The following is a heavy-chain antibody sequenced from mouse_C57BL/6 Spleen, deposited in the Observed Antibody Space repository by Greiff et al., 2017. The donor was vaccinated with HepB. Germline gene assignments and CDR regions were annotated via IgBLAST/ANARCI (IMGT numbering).Heavy chain of an antibody. CDR2: INPSSGYT. Sequence: QVQLQQSGAELAKPGASVKLSCKASGYTFTSYWMHWVKQRPGQGLEWIGYINPSSGYTKYNQKFKDKATLTADKSSNTAYMQLSSLTYEDSAVYYCARWDLFDYWGQGTTLTVSS. D-gene: IGHD4-1*01. V-gene: IGHV1-7*01. J-gene: IGHJ2*01. CDR3: ARWDLFDY. CDR1: GYTFTSYW.